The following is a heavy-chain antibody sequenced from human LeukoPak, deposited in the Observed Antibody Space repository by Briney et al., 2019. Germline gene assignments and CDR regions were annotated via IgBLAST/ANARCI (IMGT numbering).Heavy chain of an antibody. J-gene: IGHJ4*02. CDR3: SREAVGGRRGATKLHFDY. D-gene: IGHD1-26*01. Sequence: PGQSLRLSCTTSGFSFVDYATAWVRQAPGKGLELVGFIRSKAYGGTSEYAASVKGRFTLSRDDSKSIAYLQMNSLKAEDTAVYYCSREAVGGRRGATKLHFDYWGQGALVTVSS. CDR1: GFSFVDYA. V-gene: IGHV3-49*04. CDR2: IRSKAYGGTS.